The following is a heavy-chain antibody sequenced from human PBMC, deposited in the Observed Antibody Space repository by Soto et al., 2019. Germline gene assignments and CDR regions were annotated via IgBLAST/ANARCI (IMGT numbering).Heavy chain of an antibody. D-gene: IGHD2-2*01. CDR2: IYYSGST. V-gene: IGHV4-59*08. Sequence: SETLSLTCTVSGGSIGSYYWSWIRQPPGKGLEWIGYIYYSGSTNYNPSLKSRVTISVDTSKNQFSLKLSSVTAADTAVYYCARLVVVPAAMFDYYYYYMDVWGKGTTVTVSS. J-gene: IGHJ6*03. CDR3: ARLVVVPAAMFDYYYYYMDV. CDR1: GGSIGSYY.